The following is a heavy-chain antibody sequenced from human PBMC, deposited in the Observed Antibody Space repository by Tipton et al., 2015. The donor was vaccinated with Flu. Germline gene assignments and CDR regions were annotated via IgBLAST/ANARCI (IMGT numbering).Heavy chain of an antibody. CDR2: ISNDGTDT. V-gene: IGHV3-74*01. CDR1: GFTFSRYA. Sequence: SLRLSCAASGFTFSRYAMSWVRQAPGKGLEWVSRISNDGTDTSYADSVRGRFTISRDNAKNTVYLQMNSLRGDDTAVYYCVRDRSVTMVRGVISDYWGQGTLVTVSS. D-gene: IGHD3-10*01. CDR3: VRDRSVTMVRGVISDY. J-gene: IGHJ4*02.